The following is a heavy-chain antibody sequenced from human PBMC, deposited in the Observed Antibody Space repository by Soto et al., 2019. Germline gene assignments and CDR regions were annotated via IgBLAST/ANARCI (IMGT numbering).Heavy chain of an antibody. V-gene: IGHV4-30-2*01. CDR1: GGSISSGNSYS. CDR3: ARAVAPYLGTWFDP. Sequence: TLSLTCAVSGGSISSGNSYSWSWIRQPPGKGLEWIGSTSHTGSTSYNPSLKGRVTMSVDKSKNQFSLKLSSVTAADMAVYYCARAVAPYLGTWFDPWGQGTLVTVSS. CDR2: TSHTGST. J-gene: IGHJ5*02. D-gene: IGHD3-16*01.